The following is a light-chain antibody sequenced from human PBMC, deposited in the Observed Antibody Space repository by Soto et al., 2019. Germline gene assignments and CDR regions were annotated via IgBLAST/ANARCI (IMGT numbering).Light chain of an antibody. CDR2: EVS. V-gene: IGLV2-14*01. Sequence: QSALTQPASVSGPPGQSITISCTGTSSDVGGYNYVSWYQQHPGKAPKLMIYEVSNRPSGVSNRFSGSKSGNTASLTISGLQAEDEADYYCSSYTSTSTRLFGTGTKVTVL. CDR3: SSYTSTSTRL. J-gene: IGLJ1*01. CDR1: SSDVGGYNY.